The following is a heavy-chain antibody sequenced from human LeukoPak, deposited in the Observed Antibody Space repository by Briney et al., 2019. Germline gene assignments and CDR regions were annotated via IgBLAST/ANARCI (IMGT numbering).Heavy chain of an antibody. CDR2: INTGTGNP. CDR1: GYSFTSYA. V-gene: IGHV7-4-1*02. CDR3: ASIAAQSFDY. Sequence: ASVKVSCKTSGYSFTSYAINWVRQAPGQGLEFMGWINTGTGNPTYAQGFTGRFVFSLDPSVSTAYLPTSTLKAEDTAVYYCASIAAQSFDYWGQGSLVTVYS. D-gene: IGHD3-16*02. J-gene: IGHJ4*02.